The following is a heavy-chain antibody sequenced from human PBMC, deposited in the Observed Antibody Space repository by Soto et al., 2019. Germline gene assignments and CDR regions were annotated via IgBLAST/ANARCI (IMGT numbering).Heavy chain of an antibody. CDR1: GYTFTDYA. CDR2: ISAVNGNT. V-gene: IGHV1-18*01. J-gene: IGHJ3*02. D-gene: IGHD2-2*01. Sequence: ASVKVSFKASGYTFTDYAIHWVRQAPGQRLEWMGWISAVNGNTNYAQKLQGRVTMTTDTSTSTAYLELRSLRSDETAVYYCAIVACSSTSCYFAVSDDAFAIWGQGTMVTVSS. CDR3: AIVACSSTSCYFAVSDDAFAI.